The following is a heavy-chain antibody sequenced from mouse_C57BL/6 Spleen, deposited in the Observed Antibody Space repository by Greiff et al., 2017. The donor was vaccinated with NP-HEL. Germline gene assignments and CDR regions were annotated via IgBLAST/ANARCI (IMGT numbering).Heavy chain of an antibody. CDR1: GYTFTSYT. CDR2: INPSSGYT. D-gene: IGHD2-3*01. Sequence: VQLVESGAELARPGASVKMSCKASGYTFTSYTMHWVKQRPGQGLEWIGYINPSSGYTKYNQKFKDKATLTADKSSSTAYMQLSSLTSEDSAVYYCARNDGYYDFDVWGTGTTVTVSS. V-gene: IGHV1-4*01. CDR3: ARNDGYYDFDV. J-gene: IGHJ1*03.